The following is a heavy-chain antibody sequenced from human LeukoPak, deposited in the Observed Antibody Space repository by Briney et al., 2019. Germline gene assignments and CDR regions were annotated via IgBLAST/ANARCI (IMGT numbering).Heavy chain of an antibody. CDR2: IYYSWST. J-gene: IGHJ2*01. CDR3: ARAPGIAVAGAYWYFDL. V-gene: IGHV4-59*01. D-gene: IGHD6-19*01. Sequence: SGTLSLTCTVSGGSISSYYWSWIRQPPGKGLEWIGYIYYSWSTNYNPSLKRRGTISVDTSKNQFSLKLSSVPAADTAVYYCARAPGIAVAGAYWYFDLWGRGTLVTVSS. CDR1: GGSISSYY.